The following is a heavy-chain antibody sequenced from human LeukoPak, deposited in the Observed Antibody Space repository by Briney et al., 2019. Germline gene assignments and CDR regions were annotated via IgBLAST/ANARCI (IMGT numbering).Heavy chain of an antibody. Sequence: GGSLRLSCAASGFTFSTYWMHWVRQAPGKRLVWVSCINTYGSTTTYADSVKDRFTISRDNAKNTLYLQMNSLRAEDTAVYYCARDITMIGGAFDIWGQGTMVTVSS. CDR1: GFTFSTYW. V-gene: IGHV3-74*01. CDR3: ARDITMIGGAFDI. D-gene: IGHD3-10*02. J-gene: IGHJ3*02. CDR2: INTYGSTT.